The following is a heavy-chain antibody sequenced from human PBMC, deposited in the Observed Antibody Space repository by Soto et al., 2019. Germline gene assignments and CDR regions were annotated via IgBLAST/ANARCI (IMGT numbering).Heavy chain of an antibody. J-gene: IGHJ2*01. Sequence: QVQLQESGPGLVKPSQTLSLTCTVSGGSISSGDYYWSWIRQPPGNVLDWIGYIYYSGSTYYNPSLKSGVTIPVDPSKTQFSLKRSSVTAADTAVYYCAREPTLYGDHRYFDLCGRGTLVTVSS. CDR3: AREPTLYGDHRYFDL. CDR2: IYYSGST. D-gene: IGHD4-17*01. V-gene: IGHV4-30-4*01. CDR1: GGSISSGDYY.